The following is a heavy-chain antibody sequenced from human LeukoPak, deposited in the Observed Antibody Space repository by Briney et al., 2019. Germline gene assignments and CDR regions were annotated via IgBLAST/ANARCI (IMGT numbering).Heavy chain of an antibody. CDR3: ARDSDDISAFGAFDI. CDR1: GGSISSYY. Sequence: KASETLSLTCTVSGGSISSYYWSWIRQPPGKGLEWIGYIYYSGSTNYNPSLKSRVTISVDTSKNQFSLKLSSVTAADTAVYYCARDSDDISAFGAFDIWGQGTMVTVSS. D-gene: IGHD3-22*01. CDR2: IYYSGST. V-gene: IGHV4-59*01. J-gene: IGHJ3*02.